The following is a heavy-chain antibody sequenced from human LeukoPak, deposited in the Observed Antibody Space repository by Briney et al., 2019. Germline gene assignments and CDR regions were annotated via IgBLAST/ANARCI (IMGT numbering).Heavy chain of an antibody. CDR3: ARAATGYFRWDY. J-gene: IGHJ4*02. V-gene: IGHV4-4*02. CDR2: IYHSGST. CDR1: GGSITINNW. Sequence: SETLSLTCAVSGGSITINNWWSWVRQPPGKGLEWIGEIYHSGSTNYNPSLKSRVTISVDNSKNQFSLKLSSVTAADTAVYYCARAATGYFRWDYWGQGTLVTVSS. D-gene: IGHD5-12*01.